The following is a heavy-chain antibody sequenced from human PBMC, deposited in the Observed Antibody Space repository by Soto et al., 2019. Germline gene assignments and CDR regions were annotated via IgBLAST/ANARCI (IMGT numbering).Heavy chain of an antibody. CDR1: GGSISSSNW. J-gene: IGHJ6*02. CDR3: AGWIQLQQYYYYGMDV. V-gene: IGHV4-4*02. CDR2: IYHSGSN. D-gene: IGHD5-18*01. Sequence: QVQLQESGPGLVKPSGTLSLTCAVSGGSISSSNWWSWVRQPPGKGLEWIGEIYHSGSNNYNPSPKRRINQSRDQAQNPFAPELSSVTAADTAVYYCAGWIQLQQYYYYGMDVWGQGTTVTVSS.